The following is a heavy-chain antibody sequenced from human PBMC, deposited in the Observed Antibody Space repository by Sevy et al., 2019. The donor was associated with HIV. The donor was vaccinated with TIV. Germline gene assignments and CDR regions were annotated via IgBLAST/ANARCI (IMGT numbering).Heavy chain of an antibody. CDR3: ARPPSGLSEYEPLDNARFYGMDV. J-gene: IGHJ6*02. V-gene: IGHV3-21*01. CDR2: ITSSSSFI. Sequence: GGSLRLSCAASGFTFRSYSMNWVRQAPGRGLEWVSSITSSSSFIFYVDSVKGRFTISRDNAKNSLFLQMNSLRAEDTDVYYCARPPSGLSEYEPLDNARFYGMDVWGQGTTVTVSS. D-gene: IGHD1-20*01. CDR1: GFTFRSYS.